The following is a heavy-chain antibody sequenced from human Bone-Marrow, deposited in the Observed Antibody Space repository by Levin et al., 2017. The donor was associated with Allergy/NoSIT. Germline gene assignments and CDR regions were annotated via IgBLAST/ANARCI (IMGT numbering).Heavy chain of an antibody. CDR2: IEPHGSAR. V-gene: IGHV3-7*01. J-gene: IGHJ4*02. Sequence: RPGGSLRLSCAASGFSGYWMSWVRQAPGKGLEWVANIEPHGSARYYVDSVKGRFTISRDYAKNSLYLQMDSLRVEDTAVYYCARAGLGAFDYWGQGALVTVSS. D-gene: IGHD1-26*01. CDR3: ARAGLGAFDY. CDR1: GFSGYW.